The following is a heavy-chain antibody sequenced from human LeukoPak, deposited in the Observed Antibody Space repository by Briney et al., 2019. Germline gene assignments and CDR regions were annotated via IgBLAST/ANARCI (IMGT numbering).Heavy chain of an antibody. CDR1: GFTFSSYA. CDR3: AKDTVAVDALFDP. V-gene: IGHV3-23*01. D-gene: IGHD4-23*01. Sequence: QSGGSLRLSCAASGFTFSSYAMSWVRQAPGKGLEWLSSISGSGSSTYYADSVKGRFTISRDNSKNTLYLQMNSLRAEDTAVYYCAKDTVAVDALFDPWGQGTLVSVSS. J-gene: IGHJ5*02. CDR2: ISGSGSST.